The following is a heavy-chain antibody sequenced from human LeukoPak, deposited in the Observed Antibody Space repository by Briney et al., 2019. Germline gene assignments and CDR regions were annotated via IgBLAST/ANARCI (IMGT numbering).Heavy chain of an antibody. CDR2: IYYSWST. CDR1: GGSISSYY. J-gene: IGHJ6*03. Sequence: PSETLSLTCTVSGGSISSYYWSWIRQPPGKGLEWIGYIYYSWSTNYNPSLKSRVTISVDTSKNQFSLKLSSVTAADTAVYCCARSSGSSSLYYYYYYLDVWGKGTTVTVSS. CDR3: ARSSGSSSLYYYYYYLDV. V-gene: IGHV4-59*01. D-gene: IGHD6-6*01.